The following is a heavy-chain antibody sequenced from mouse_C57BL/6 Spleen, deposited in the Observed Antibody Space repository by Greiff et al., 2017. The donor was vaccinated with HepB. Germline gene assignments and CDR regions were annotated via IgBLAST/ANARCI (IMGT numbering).Heavy chain of an antibody. CDR3: ARPYYGSALFDY. V-gene: IGHV5-17*01. D-gene: IGHD1-1*01. CDR2: ISSGSSTI. Sequence: DVMLVESGGGLVKPGGSLKLSCAASGFTFSDYGMHWVCQAPEKGLEWVAYISSGSSTIYYADTVKGRFTISRDNAKNTLFLQMTSLRSEDTAMYYCARPYYGSALFDYWGQGTTLTVSS. CDR1: GFTFSDYG. J-gene: IGHJ2*01.